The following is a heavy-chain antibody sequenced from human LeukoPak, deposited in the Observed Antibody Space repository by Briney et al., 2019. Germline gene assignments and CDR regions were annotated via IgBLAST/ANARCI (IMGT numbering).Heavy chain of an antibody. Sequence: GGSLRLSCAASGFTFGTYSMTWVRQAPGKGLEWVSSISDSGGTIYFADPVKGRFTISRDNSKNTLYMQMNTLRAEDTAVYYCAREHGIAVAGSNDYWGQGTLVTVSS. CDR1: GFTFGTYS. CDR3: AREHGIAVAGSNDY. V-gene: IGHV3-23*01. CDR2: ISDSGGTI. J-gene: IGHJ4*02. D-gene: IGHD6-19*01.